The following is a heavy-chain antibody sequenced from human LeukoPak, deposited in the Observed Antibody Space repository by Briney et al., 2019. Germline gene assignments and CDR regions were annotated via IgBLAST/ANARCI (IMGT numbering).Heavy chain of an antibody. CDR2: IYTSGST. J-gene: IGHJ4*02. CDR1: GGSTTSYY. V-gene: IGHV4-4*07. D-gene: IGHD6-19*01. Sequence: SETLSLTCTVSGGSTTSYYRSWVRQPPGERLEWIGRIYTSGSTNYNPSLTSRVTMSVDTSKNQFSLKLSSVTAADRAVYYCARDQVAGTMYYFDYWGQGTLVTVSS. CDR3: ARDQVAGTMYYFDY.